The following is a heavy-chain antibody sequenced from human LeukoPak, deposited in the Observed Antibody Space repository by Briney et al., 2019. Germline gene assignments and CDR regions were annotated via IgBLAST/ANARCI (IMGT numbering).Heavy chain of an antibody. CDR2: INPSGGST. J-gene: IGHJ5*02. Sequence: ASVKVSCKASGYTFTNYYIHWVRQAPGQGLECMGIINPSGGSTSYAQKFQGRVTMTRDTSTSTVYMELSSLRSEDTAVYYCARDKSTAAGTFGVGSWFDPWGQGTLVTVSS. CDR1: GYTFTNYY. V-gene: IGHV1-46*01. D-gene: IGHD6-13*01. CDR3: ARDKSTAAGTFGVGSWFDP.